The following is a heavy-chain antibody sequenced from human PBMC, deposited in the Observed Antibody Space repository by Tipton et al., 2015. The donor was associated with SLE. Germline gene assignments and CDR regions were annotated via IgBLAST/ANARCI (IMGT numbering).Heavy chain of an antibody. Sequence: TLSLTCPVSGDSISFYYWTWIRQPPGKGLEWIGYIYYSGSTNYNPSLKSRVTISVDTSKNQFSLKLSSVTAADTAVYYCARQSYPGLVVYAHNWFDPWGQGTLVTVSS. J-gene: IGHJ5*02. D-gene: IGHD2-8*02. CDR1: GDSISFYY. V-gene: IGHV4-59*08. CDR2: IYYSGST. CDR3: ARQSYPGLVVYAHNWFDP.